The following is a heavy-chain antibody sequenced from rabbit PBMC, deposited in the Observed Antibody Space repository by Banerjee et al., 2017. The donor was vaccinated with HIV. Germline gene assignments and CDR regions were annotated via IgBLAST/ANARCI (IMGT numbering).Heavy chain of an antibody. CDR3: ARDRDWTLDL. Sequence: QSVEESGGGLVQPEGSLTLTCTVSGFSLSSYVMNWVRQAPGKGLEWIADIYAGSGTTYYASWAKGRFTISKTSSTTVTLQMTSLTAADTATYFCARDRDWTLDLWGQGTLVTVS. CDR1: GFSLSSYV. CDR2: IYAGSGTT. D-gene: IGHD4-2*01. V-gene: IGHV1S40*01. J-gene: IGHJ4*01.